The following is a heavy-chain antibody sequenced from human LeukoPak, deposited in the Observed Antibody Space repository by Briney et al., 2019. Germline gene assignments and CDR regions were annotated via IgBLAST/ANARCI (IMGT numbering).Heavy chain of an antibody. J-gene: IGHJ4*02. Sequence: ASVKVSCKASGYTFTNYGISWVRQAPGQGLEWMGWINAGNGDDTKYSQKFQARLTMTTDTSATTVYMELNSLRSEDTAVYYCARSGSNWSCDSWGQGTLVTVSS. CDR3: ARSGSNWSCDS. CDR1: GYTFTNYG. D-gene: IGHD6-13*01. CDR2: INAGNGDDT. V-gene: IGHV1-18*01.